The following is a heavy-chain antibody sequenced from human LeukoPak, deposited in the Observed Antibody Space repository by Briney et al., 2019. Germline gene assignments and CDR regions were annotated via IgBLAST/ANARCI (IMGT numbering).Heavy chain of an antibody. CDR2: FYIGGST. V-gene: IGHV3-66*01. CDR3: ARGDGYNFFDH. D-gene: IGHD5-24*01. J-gene: IGHJ4*02. Sequence: GGSLRLSCAVSGFTVSDNYMSWVRQAPGKGLEWVSVFYIGGSTYYADSVKGRFTISRDNSENSVYLQMNSLRVEDTAVYYCARGDGYNFFDHWGQGTLVTVSS. CDR1: GFTVSDNY.